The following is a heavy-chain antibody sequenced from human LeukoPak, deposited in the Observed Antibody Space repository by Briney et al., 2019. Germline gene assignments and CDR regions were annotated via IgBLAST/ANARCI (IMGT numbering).Heavy chain of an antibody. CDR2: IYHSGST. J-gene: IGHJ4*02. V-gene: IGHV4-30-2*01. D-gene: IGHD2-21*02. CDR1: GGSISSGGYS. CDR3: ARGSVVTPDLFDY. Sequence: KASQTLSLTCAASGGSISSGGYSWSWIRQPPGKGLEWIGYIYHSGSTYYNPSLKSRVTISVDRSKNQFSLKLSSVTAADTAVYYCARGSVVTPDLFDYWGQGTLVTVSS.